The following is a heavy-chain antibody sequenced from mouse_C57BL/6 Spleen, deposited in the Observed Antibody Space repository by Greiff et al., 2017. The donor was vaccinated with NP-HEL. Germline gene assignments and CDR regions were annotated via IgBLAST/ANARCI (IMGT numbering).Heavy chain of an antibody. J-gene: IGHJ1*03. CDR2: IDPETGGT. V-gene: IGHV1-15*01. D-gene: IGHD1-1*01. CDR1: GYTFTDYE. Sequence: VQLQQSGAELVRPGASVTLSCKASGYTFTDYEMHWVKQTPVHGLEWIGAIDPETGGTAYNQKFKGKAILTADKSSSTAYMELRSLTSEDSAVYYCTRVGSIGYFDVWGTGTTVTVSS. CDR3: TRVGSIGYFDV.